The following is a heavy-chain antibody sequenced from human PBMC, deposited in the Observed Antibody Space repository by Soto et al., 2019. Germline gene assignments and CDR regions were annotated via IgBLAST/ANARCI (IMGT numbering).Heavy chain of an antibody. CDR3: AKQSSTSFYRPYYGMDV. V-gene: IGHV3-23*01. D-gene: IGHD2-2*01. CDR1: GFTFSSYA. Sequence: EVQLLESGGGLVQPGGSLRLSCAASGFTFSSYAMSWVRQAPGKGLEWVSAISGSGGSTYYADSVKGRFTISRDNSKNTLYLQMNSLRAEDTAVYYCAKQSSTSFYRPYYGMDVWGQGTTVTVSS. CDR2: ISGSGGST. J-gene: IGHJ6*02.